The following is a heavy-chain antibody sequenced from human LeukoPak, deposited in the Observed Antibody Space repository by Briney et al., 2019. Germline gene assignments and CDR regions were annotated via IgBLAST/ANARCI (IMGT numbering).Heavy chain of an antibody. CDR1: GFTFSSYG. CDR2: IGGSGGST. CDR3: AKTDYYGSGSYYNFLSVFDY. D-gene: IGHD3-10*01. Sequence: GGSLRLSCAASGFTFSSYGMSWVRQAPGKGLEWVSAIGGSGGSTYYADSVKGRFTISRDNSKNTLYLQMNSLRAEDTAVYYCAKTDYYGSGSYYNFLSVFDYWGQGTLVTVSS. V-gene: IGHV3-23*01. J-gene: IGHJ4*02.